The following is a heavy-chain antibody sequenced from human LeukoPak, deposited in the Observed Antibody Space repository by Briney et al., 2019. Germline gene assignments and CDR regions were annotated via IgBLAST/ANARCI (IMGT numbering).Heavy chain of an antibody. CDR3: ARRYFDWFLGAGGSLDI. J-gene: IGHJ3*02. Sequence: GGSLSLSCAGSGFTFRSYWMHWVRQAPGQGLEGVANIKQDGSEKYYVDSVKGRFTISRGNANGSVYLQMNSLRAEDTTVYYCARRYFDWFLGAGGSLDIWGQGTMVTVSS. CDR2: IKQDGSEK. D-gene: IGHD3-9*01. V-gene: IGHV3-7*01. CDR1: GFTFRSYW.